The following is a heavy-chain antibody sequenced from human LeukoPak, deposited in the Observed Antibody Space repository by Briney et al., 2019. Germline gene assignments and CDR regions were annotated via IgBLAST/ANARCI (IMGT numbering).Heavy chain of an antibody. CDR2: ISASGSTS. CDR3: AKSGSSNPYYFDY. D-gene: IGHD6-13*01. CDR1: AFTFSSYA. V-gene: IGHV3-23*01. Sequence: PGGSLRLSCAASAFTFSSYAISWVRQAPGKGLEWVSGISASGSTSYYADSVKGRFTTSRDNSKNTLYLQMNSLRAEDTAVYFCAKSGSSNPYYFDYWGQGTLFTVFS. J-gene: IGHJ4*02.